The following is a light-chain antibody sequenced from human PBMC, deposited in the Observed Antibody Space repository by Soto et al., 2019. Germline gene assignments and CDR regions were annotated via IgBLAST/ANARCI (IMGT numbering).Light chain of an antibody. CDR2: GAS. CDR1: QSVSSY. J-gene: IGKJ1*01. CDR3: QQHGSSPRT. Sequence: EIVLTQSPGTLSLSSGERATLPCRASQSVSSYLAWYQQKPGQAPRLLIYGASSRATGIPDRFSGSGSGTDFTLTISRLEPEDFAVYYCQQHGSSPRTFGQGTKVEIK. V-gene: IGKV3-20*01.